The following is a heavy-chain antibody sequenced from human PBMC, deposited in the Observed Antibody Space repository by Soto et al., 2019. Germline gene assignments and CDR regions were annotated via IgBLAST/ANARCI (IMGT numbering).Heavy chain of an antibody. V-gene: IGHV3-15*07. D-gene: IGHD1-1*01. CDR2: VQSKSDGGTT. CDR3: ARGSWDDVIGHYYMGV. CDR1: GVTFSKSC. Sequence: PGGPLRLTCAASGVTFSKSCMNWVRQAPGKGLEWVGRVQSKSDGGTTDYAEPGKGRFTISRDDSENTLHLQMNSLKTEDTAVYYCARGSWDDVIGHYYMGVWGKGTTVPVPS. J-gene: IGHJ6*03.